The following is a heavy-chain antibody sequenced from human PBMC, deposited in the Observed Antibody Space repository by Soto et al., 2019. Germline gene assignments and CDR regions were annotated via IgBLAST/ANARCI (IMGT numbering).Heavy chain of an antibody. CDR1: GDSVSSDGYY. CDR2: IYYTGSP. CDR3: ARRHDILTGPDAFDI. V-gene: IGHV4-31*02. Sequence: QVQLQESGPGLVKPSQTLSLTCTVSGDSVSSDGYYWSWIRQHPGKGLEWIGDIYYTGSPSYHPSLKSRVTISVDTSENRLSLRLTSVTAADTAVYYCARRHDILTGPDAFDIWGQGTMVTVSS. J-gene: IGHJ3*02. D-gene: IGHD3-9*01.